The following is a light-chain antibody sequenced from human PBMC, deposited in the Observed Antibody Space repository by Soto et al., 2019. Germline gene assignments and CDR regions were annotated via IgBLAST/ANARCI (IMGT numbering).Light chain of an antibody. Sequence: EIVLTQSPGTLSLSPGERATLSCRASQSVSSIYLAWYQQKPGQAPRLLIYRASSRATGLPDRFSGSWSGTDFTLTISRLEPEDFAVYYCQQYGGSPPYTFGQGKKMEIK. V-gene: IGKV3-20*01. J-gene: IGKJ2*01. CDR1: QSVSSIY. CDR3: QQYGGSPPYT. CDR2: RAS.